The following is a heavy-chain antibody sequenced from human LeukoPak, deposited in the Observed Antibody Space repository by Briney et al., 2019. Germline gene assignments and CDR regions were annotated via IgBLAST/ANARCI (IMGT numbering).Heavy chain of an antibody. CDR1: GGSISSYY. CDR2: IYYSGST. D-gene: IGHD3-22*01. J-gene: IGHJ2*01. Sequence: SETLSLTCTVSGGSISSYYWSWIRQPPGKGLEWSGYIYYSGSTNYNPSLKSRVTISVDTSKNQFSLKLSSVTAADTAVYYCARDREDYYDSSGYYYFDLWGRGTLVTVSS. CDR3: ARDREDYYDSSGYYYFDL. V-gene: IGHV4-59*01.